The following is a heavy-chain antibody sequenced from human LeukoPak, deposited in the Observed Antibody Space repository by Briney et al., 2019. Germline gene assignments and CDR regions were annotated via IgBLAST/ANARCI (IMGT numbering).Heavy chain of an antibody. CDR3: ARAQTTVTTYFDY. J-gene: IGHJ4*02. Sequence: GGSLRLSCAASEFTFSSYAMHWVRQAPGKGLEWVAFISYHGSNKYYADSVKGRFTISRDNSKNTLYLQMNSLRAEDTAVYYCARAQTTVTTYFDYWGQGTLVTVSS. D-gene: IGHD4-17*01. V-gene: IGHV3-30*03. CDR2: ISYHGSNK. CDR1: EFTFSSYA.